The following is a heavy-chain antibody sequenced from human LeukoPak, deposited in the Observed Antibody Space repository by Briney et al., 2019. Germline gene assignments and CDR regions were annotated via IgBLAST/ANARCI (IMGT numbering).Heavy chain of an antibody. V-gene: IGHV4-4*07. Sequence: SETLSLTCTVSGGSISSYYWSWIRQPAGKGLEWIGRIYTSGSTNYNPSLKSRVTMSVDTSKNQFSLKLSPVTAADTAVYYCARDSSNYYDSSGSNWFDAFDIWGQGTMVTVSS. CDR3: ARDSSNYYDSSGSNWFDAFDI. J-gene: IGHJ3*02. CDR1: GGSISSYY. D-gene: IGHD3-22*01. CDR2: IYTSGST.